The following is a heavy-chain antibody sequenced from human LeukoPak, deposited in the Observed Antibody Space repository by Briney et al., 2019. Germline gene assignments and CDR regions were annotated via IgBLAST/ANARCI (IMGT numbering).Heavy chain of an antibody. J-gene: IGHJ3*02. CDR3: AREGVVVQNAFDI. V-gene: IGHV1-46*01. CDR1: GYTFTSYG. Sequence: ASVKVSCKASGYTFTSYGISWVRQAPGQGLEWMGIINPSGGSTSYAQKFQGRVTMTRDTSTSTVYMELSSLRSEDTAVYYCAREGVVVQNAFDIWGQGTMVTVSS. CDR2: INPSGGST. D-gene: IGHD2-21*01.